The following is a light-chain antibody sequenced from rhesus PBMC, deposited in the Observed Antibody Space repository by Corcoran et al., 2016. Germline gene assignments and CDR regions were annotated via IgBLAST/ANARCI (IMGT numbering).Light chain of an antibody. CDR2: YAS. CDR1: QGISNY. Sequence: DIQMTQSPSSLSASVGDTVTITCRASQGISNYLALYQQKTGKAPKPLIYYASNLESGVQSRFRVRGLWTDFTLTISSLQPEDFAIYYCQQHNSYPYSFGQGTKVEIK. CDR3: QQHNSYPYS. V-gene: IGKV1S14*01. J-gene: IGKJ2*01.